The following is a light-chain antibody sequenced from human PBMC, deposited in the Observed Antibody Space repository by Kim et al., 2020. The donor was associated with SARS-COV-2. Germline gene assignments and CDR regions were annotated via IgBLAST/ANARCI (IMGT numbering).Light chain of an antibody. CDR3: QQYNTYPYT. CDR2: RAS. V-gene: IGKV1-5*03. J-gene: IGKJ2*01. Sequence: DIQITQPPSTLSAPVGDRVTITCRASQTITSWLAWYQQKPGKAPKLLIYRASSLESGVPSRFSGSGSGTEFTLTISSLQPGDFATDYCQQYNTYPYTFGQGTKLEI. CDR1: QTITSW.